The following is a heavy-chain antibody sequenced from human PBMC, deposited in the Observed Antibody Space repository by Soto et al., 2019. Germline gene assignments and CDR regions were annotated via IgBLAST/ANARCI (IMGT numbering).Heavy chain of an antibody. V-gene: IGHV4-31*03. CDR2: IYYTGST. CDR1: GASTRSGGYY. CDR3: ARIEMASIK. J-gene: IGHJ4*02. Sequence: PSETLSLTCSVSGASTRSGGYYWSWLRQSPGKGLEWIGHIYYTGSTFYSPSLKSRLTISLDTSKNQFSLDLRSVTAADTAMYYCARIEMASIKWGRGTLVTVS.